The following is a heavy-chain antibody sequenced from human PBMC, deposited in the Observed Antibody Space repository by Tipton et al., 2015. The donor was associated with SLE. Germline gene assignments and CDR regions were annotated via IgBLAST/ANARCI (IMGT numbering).Heavy chain of an antibody. Sequence: QSGAEVKKPGSSVKVSCKASGGTFSNYGISWVRQAPGQGLEWMGWISTYNANTHYAQKLQGRVTMTTYTSTSTAYMELRSLRSDDTAVYYCAREVYSGSYYYYYGMDVWGQGTTVTISS. CDR3: AREVYSGSYYYYYGMDV. CDR2: ISTYNANT. CDR1: GGTFSNYG. J-gene: IGHJ6*02. V-gene: IGHV1-18*01. D-gene: IGHD3-10*01.